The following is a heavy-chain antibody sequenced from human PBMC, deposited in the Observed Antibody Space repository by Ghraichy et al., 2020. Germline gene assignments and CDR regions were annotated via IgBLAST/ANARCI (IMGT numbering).Heavy chain of an antibody. D-gene: IGHD2-15*01. V-gene: IGHV4-34*01. Sequence: SETLSLTCVVYGGSFTGYYWSWIRQPPGKGLEWLAEINHSGTTYYNPSLKSRVTTSVDTSKNQFSLRLSSLTAADTAVYFCARMPRPPCSGGSCYSFDFWGQGTMVTVS. CDR3: ARMPRPPCSGGSCYSFDF. CDR2: INHSGTT. CDR1: GGSFTGYY. J-gene: IGHJ3*01.